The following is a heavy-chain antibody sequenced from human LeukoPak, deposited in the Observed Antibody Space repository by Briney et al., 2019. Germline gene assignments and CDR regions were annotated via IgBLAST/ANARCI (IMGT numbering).Heavy chain of an antibody. D-gene: IGHD3-3*01. CDR3: ARPSGSPYWYFDL. CDR1: GGSVSSSVSY. Sequence: SETLSLTCTVSGGSVSSSVSYWGWLRQPPGKGLEWIGTVFYSGNTYYNPSLKTRVTISVDRSKNQFFLSLYFVTAADTAMYYCARPSGSPYWYFDLWGRGMLVTVSP. CDR2: VFYSGNT. J-gene: IGHJ2*01. V-gene: IGHV4-39*01.